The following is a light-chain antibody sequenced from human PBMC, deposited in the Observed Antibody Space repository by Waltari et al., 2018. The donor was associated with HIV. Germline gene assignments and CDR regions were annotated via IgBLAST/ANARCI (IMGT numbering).Light chain of an antibody. CDR1: QDIGTY. CDR3: QQYYCHPFT. V-gene: IGKV1-8*01. Sequence: AIRMTQSPSSFSASTGDRVTITCRASQDIGTYLAWYQLKPGKAPKLLIYGASSLQSVVPSRFSGGGSGTDFSLTISCLQPEDFVTYCCQQYYCHPFTFGPGTKVEIK. J-gene: IGKJ3*01. CDR2: GAS.